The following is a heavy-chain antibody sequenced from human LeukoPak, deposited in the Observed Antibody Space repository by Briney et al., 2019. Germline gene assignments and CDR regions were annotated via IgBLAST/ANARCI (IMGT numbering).Heavy chain of an antibody. J-gene: IGHJ6*03. D-gene: IGHD3-22*01. CDR2: IYYSGST. V-gene: IGHV4-39*01. CDR3: ASTLIGWYYYMDV. CDR1: GGSISSSSYY. Sequence: SETLSLTCTVSGGSISSSSYYWGWIRQPPGKGLEWIGSIYYSGSTYYNPSLKSRVTISVDTSKNQFSLKLSSVTAADTAVYYCASTLIGWYYYMDVWGKGTTVTVSS.